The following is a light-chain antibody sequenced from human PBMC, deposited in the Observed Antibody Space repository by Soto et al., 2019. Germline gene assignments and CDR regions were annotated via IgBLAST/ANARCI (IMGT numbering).Light chain of an antibody. Sequence: DIQLTQSPSFLSASVGDRVTITCRASQGSSSFLVWYQQKPGRAPKVLIYAASTLQSGVPSRFSGSGSGTEFTLAISSLQPEDFATYYCQQLKSYPLTFGGGTKVEIK. J-gene: IGKJ4*01. CDR1: QGSSSF. CDR2: AAS. V-gene: IGKV1-9*01. CDR3: QQLKSYPLT.